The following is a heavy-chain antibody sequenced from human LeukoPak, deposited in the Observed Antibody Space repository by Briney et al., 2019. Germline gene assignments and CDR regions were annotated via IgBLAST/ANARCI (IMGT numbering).Heavy chain of an antibody. Sequence: PGGSLRLSCAASGFTFSDYYMSWIRQAPGKGLEWVSYISSSGSTIYYADSVKGRFTISRDNAKNSLYLQMNSLRAEDTVVYYCAREVLGNYYYYMDVWGKGTTVTISS. CDR2: ISSSGSTI. D-gene: IGHD3-16*01. CDR3: AREVLGNYYYYMDV. CDR1: GFTFSDYY. V-gene: IGHV3-11*01. J-gene: IGHJ6*03.